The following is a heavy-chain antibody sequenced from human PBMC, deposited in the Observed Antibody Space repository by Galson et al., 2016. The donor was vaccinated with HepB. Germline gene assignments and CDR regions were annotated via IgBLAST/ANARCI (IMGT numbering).Heavy chain of an antibody. CDR2: MSTSGST. D-gene: IGHD5-24*01. V-gene: IGHV4-4*08. Sequence: SETLSLTCTVSGGSISSHYWTWIRQPPGQGLEWIGRMSTSGSTNYNPSLKSRGPISVDTAKNQFSLTLSSVTAADTAVYYCAKASGAVATTPYCLDSWGQGTLVTVSS. J-gene: IGHJ4*02. CDR1: GGSISSHY. CDR3: AKASGAVATTPYCLDS.